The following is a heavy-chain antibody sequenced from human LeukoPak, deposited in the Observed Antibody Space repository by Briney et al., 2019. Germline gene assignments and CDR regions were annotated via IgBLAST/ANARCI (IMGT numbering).Heavy chain of an antibody. D-gene: IGHD6-19*01. J-gene: IGHJ3*02. CDR2: IGSTGSPI. CDR1: RFTFSNYE. V-gene: IGHV3-48*03. Sequence: GGSLRLSCAASRFTFSNYEMNWVRQPPGKGLEWVSYIGSTGSPIYSADSVRGRFTISRDNAKNSLYLQINSLRAEDTAVYYCARDRSSAGIDAFDIWGQGTMVTVSS. CDR3: ARDRSSAGIDAFDI.